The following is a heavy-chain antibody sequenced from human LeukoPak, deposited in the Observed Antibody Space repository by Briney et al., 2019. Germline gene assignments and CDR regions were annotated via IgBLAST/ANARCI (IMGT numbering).Heavy chain of an antibody. D-gene: IGHD6-19*01. V-gene: IGHV4-31*03. Sequence: PSETLSLTCTVSGGSISSGAYYWSWIRQHPGKGLEWIGYIYYSGSTYYNPSLKSRVTISVDTSKNQFPLKLSSVTAADTAVYYCARDFKPDGYSSGSWYLKTGDYWGQGTLVAVSS. CDR2: IYYSGST. CDR3: ARDFKPDGYSSGSWYLKTGDY. CDR1: GGSISSGAYY. J-gene: IGHJ4*02.